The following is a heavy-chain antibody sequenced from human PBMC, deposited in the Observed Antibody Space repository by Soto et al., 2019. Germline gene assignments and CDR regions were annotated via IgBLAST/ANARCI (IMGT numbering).Heavy chain of an antibody. J-gene: IGHJ4*02. CDR2: IIPIFGTA. V-gene: IGHV1-69*13. CDR3: ARNVEGYYDSSGHS. D-gene: IGHD3-22*01. CDR1: GXTFSSYA. Sequence: ASVKVSCKASGXTFSSYAISWVRQAPGQGLEWMGGIIPIFGTANYAQKFQGRVTITADESTSTAYMELSSLRSEDTAVYYCARNVEGYYDSSGHSWGQGTLVTVSS.